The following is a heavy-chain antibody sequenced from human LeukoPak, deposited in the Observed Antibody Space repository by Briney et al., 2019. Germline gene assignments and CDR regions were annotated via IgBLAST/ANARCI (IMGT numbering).Heavy chain of an antibody. CDR1: GDSVSSNTAA. CDR2: TFYRSKWYD. CDR3: AREVAGTWAFDI. J-gene: IGHJ3*02. D-gene: IGHD6-19*01. V-gene: IGHV6-1*01. Sequence: SQTLSLTRAISGDSVSSNTAAWNWIRQSPSRGLEWLGRTFYRSKWYDDYAPSVKSRITINPDTSKNQFSLHLNSVTPEDTAVYYCAREVAGTWAFDIWGQGTMVTVS.